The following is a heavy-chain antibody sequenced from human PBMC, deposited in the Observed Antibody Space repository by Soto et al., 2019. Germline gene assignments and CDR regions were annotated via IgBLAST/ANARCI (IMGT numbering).Heavy chain of an antibody. CDR1: GFSVTTTGVG. J-gene: IGHJ4*02. CDR2: IYWDDDK. CDR3: AHRHSAYSTSYYFQS. Sequence: QITLKESGPTLVKPTQTLTLTCTFSGFSVTTTGVGVCWIRQPPGKALEWLALIYWDDDKRYTPSLKNRLTITKYTSKSQVVLRMTNMDPEDTATYYCAHRHSAYSTSYYFQSLGQGTLVTVSS. V-gene: IGHV2-5*02. D-gene: IGHD6-13*01.